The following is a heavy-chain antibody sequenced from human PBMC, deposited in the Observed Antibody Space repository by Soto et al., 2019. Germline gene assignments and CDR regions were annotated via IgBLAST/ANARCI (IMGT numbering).Heavy chain of an antibody. J-gene: IGHJ6*02. CDR3: AREILQNYYYGMDV. Sequence: SETLSLTCAVYGGSFSGYYWSWIRQPPGKGLEWIGEINHSGSTNYNPSLKSRVTISVDTSKNQFSLKLSSVTAADTAVYYCAREILQNYYYGMDVWGQGTTVTVSS. V-gene: IGHV4-34*01. CDR1: GGSFSGYY. CDR2: INHSGST. D-gene: IGHD4-4*01.